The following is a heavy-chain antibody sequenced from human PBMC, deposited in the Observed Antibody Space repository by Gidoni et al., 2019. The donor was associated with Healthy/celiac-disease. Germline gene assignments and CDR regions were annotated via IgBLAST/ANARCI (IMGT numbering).Heavy chain of an antibody. CDR1: GFTFSSYA. CDR2: ISYDGSNK. D-gene: IGHD1-26*01. CDR3: ARDTWELGYFDY. Sequence: QVQLVESGGGVVQPGRSLRLSCAPSGFTFSSYAMPRVRQAPGKGLEWVAVISYDGSNKYYADSVKGRFTISRDNSKNTLYLQMNSLRAEDTAVYYCARDTWELGYFDYWGQGTLVTVSS. J-gene: IGHJ4*02. V-gene: IGHV3-30-3*01.